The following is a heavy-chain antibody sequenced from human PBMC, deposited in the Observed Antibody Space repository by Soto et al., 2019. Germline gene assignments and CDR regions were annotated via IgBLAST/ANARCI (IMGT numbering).Heavy chain of an antibody. J-gene: IGHJ3*02. V-gene: IGHV3-15*01. CDR3: TASRIPGGFDI. Sequence: PGGSLRLSCVVSGFTASDAWMSWVRQAPGKGLEWVARIISKTDGGTTDYTAPVKGRFITSRDESENRWYLEMNSLTSEDTAVYFCTASRIPGGFDICGQGTLVTVAS. CDR2: IISKTDGGTT. D-gene: IGHD2-15*01. CDR1: GFTASDAW.